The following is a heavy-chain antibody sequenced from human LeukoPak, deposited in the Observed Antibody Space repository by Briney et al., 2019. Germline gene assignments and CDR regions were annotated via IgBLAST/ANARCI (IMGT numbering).Heavy chain of an antibody. J-gene: IGHJ4*02. CDR3: GRPLQRGSWTQRALDY. V-gene: IGHV1-8*01. CDR2: MNPNSGNA. CDR1: GYTFTSYD. D-gene: IGHD3-10*01. Sequence: ASVKVSCKASGYTFTSYDISWVRQATGQGLEWMGWMNPNSGNAGYAQRFQGRVTMTRNNSVSTAYMELTSLRSEDTAVYYCGRPLQRGSWTQRALDYWGQGTLVTVSS.